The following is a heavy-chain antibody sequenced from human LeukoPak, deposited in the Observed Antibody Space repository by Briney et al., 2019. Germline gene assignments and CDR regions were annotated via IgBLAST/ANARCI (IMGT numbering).Heavy chain of an antibody. J-gene: IGHJ4*02. D-gene: IGHD6-19*01. Sequence: SETLSLTCTVSGGSISSYYWSWIRQPPGKGLEWIGYIYYSGTTNYNPSLKSRVTISLDTSKNQFSLKLSSVTAADTAVYYCARWWTGYSSASYWGQGTLVTVSS. CDR2: IYYSGTT. CDR1: GGSISSYY. V-gene: IGHV4-59*01. CDR3: ARWWTGYSSASY.